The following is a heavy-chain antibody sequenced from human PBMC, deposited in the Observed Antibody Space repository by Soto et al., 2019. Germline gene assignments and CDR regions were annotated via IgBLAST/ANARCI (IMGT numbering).Heavy chain of an antibody. Sequence: XETLSLTCAVYGGSFSGYSWSWIRQPPGKGLEWIGEINHSGSTNYNPSLKSRVTISVDTSKNQFSLKLSSVTAADTAVHYCASIGSYRSFDYWGQGTLVTVSS. CDR3: ASIGSYRSFDY. CDR1: GGSFSGYS. J-gene: IGHJ4*02. V-gene: IGHV4-34*01. CDR2: INHSGST. D-gene: IGHD1-26*01.